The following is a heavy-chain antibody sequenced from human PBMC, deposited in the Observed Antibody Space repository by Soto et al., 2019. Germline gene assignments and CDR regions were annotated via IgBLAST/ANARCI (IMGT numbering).Heavy chain of an antibody. J-gene: IGHJ4*02. V-gene: IGHV4-31*03. CDR1: GGSISSGGYY. D-gene: IGHD3-10*01. CDR3: ARGVTMVRGVIHTPYFDY. CDR2: IYYSGST. Sequence: QVQLQESGPGLVKPSQTLSLTCTVSGGSISSGGYYWSWIRQHPGKGLEWIGYIYYSGSTYYNPSLKSRVTISVDTSKYQFSLKLSSVTAADTAVYYWARGVTMVRGVIHTPYFDYWGQGTLVTVSS.